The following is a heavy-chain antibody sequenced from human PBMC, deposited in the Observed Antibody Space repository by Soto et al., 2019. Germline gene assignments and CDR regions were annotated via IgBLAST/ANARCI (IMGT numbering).Heavy chain of an antibody. CDR1: GFTFSSYS. D-gene: IGHD1-7*01. J-gene: IGHJ6*02. CDR2: ISSSSYI. CDR3: ARDRTNSYYYYYGMDV. V-gene: IGHV3-21*01. Sequence: GGSLRLSCAASGFTFSSYSMNWVRQAPGKGLEWVSSISSSSYIYYADSVKGRFTISRDNAKNSLYLQMNSLRAEDTAVYYCARDRTNSYYYYYGMDVWGQGTTVTVSS.